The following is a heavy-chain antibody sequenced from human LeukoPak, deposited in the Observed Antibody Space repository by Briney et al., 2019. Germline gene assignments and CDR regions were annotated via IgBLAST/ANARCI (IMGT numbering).Heavy chain of an antibody. J-gene: IGHJ4*02. V-gene: IGHV3-23*01. Sequence: GGSLRLSCAASGFTFSSYAMSWVRQAPGKGLEWVSAISGSGGSTYYADSVKGRFTISRDNAKNSLYLQMNSLRAEDTAVYYCARNDGDGFDYWGQGTLVTVSS. CDR2: ISGSGGST. D-gene: IGHD1-1*01. CDR3: ARNDGDGFDY. CDR1: GFTFSSYA.